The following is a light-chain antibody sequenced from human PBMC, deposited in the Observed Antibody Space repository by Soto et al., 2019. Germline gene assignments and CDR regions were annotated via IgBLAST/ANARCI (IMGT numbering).Light chain of an antibody. V-gene: IGLV6-57*02. Sequence: NFMLAQPHSVSESPGKTVTISCTGSSGTVVTNYVQWYQQRPGSAPTTVIYEDNQRPSGVPDRFSGSIDRSSNSASLTISGLKTEDAADYYCQSSDSRNHVVFGGGTQLTVL. CDR1: SGTVVTNY. CDR3: QSSDSRNHVV. J-gene: IGLJ2*01. CDR2: EDN.